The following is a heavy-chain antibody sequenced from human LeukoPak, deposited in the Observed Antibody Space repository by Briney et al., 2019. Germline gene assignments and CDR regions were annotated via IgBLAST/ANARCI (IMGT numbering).Heavy chain of an antibody. CDR1: GFTFSSYA. Sequence: GGSLRLSCAASGFTFSSYAMSWVRQAPGKGLEWVSAISGSGGSTYYADSVKGRFTISRDNSKNTLYLQMNSLRAEDTAVYYWAKDGGVWVSAPLGDLWGRGTLVTVSS. J-gene: IGHJ5*02. CDR3: AKDGGVWVSAPLGDL. CDR2: ISGSGGST. D-gene: IGHD3-16*01. V-gene: IGHV3-23*01.